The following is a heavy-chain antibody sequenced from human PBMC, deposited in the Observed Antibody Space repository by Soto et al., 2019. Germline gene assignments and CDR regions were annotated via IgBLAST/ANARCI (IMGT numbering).Heavy chain of an antibody. CDR3: AIITRGFSMDV. Sequence: GGSLRLSCAASGFTFSAYWMSWVRQTPGKGLEWVANIKHDGSEKYYVDSVKGRFTISRDNAKNSLFLEMNSLGAEDTAVFYCAIITRGFSMDVWGQGTTVTVSS. V-gene: IGHV3-7*01. D-gene: IGHD1-20*01. J-gene: IGHJ6*02. CDR2: IKHDGSEK. CDR1: GFTFSAYW.